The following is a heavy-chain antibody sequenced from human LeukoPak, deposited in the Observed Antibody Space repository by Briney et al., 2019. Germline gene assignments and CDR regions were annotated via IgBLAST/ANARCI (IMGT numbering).Heavy chain of an antibody. J-gene: IGHJ4*02. CDR3: ARLYLTGTISYCYFDY. D-gene: IGHD1-7*01. CDR2: INEHGSVI. Sequence: PGGSLRLSYAASGFSFTTYWMGWVRQAPGKGLEWVANINEHGSVIHYVDSLKGRFTISRDNAKNSVHLQMNGLRIEDTAVYYCARLYLTGTISYCYFDYWGQG. V-gene: IGHV3-7*05. CDR1: GFSFTTYW.